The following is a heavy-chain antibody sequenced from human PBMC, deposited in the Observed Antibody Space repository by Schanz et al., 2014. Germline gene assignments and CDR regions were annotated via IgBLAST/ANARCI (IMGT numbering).Heavy chain of an antibody. CDR3: AKVRYSSGCRWDYFDA. Sequence: DVHLLQSGGGLVQPGGSLRLSCAASEFTFSTDAMSWVRQAPGKGQEWLSVISASGGDTNYADSVKGRFTISRDNSKTTLYLQMNRLRAEDTAVYYCAKVRYSSGCRWDYFDAWGQGTLVIVAS. CDR1: EFTFSTDA. CDR2: ISASGGDT. D-gene: IGHD6-25*01. J-gene: IGHJ4*02. V-gene: IGHV3-23*01.